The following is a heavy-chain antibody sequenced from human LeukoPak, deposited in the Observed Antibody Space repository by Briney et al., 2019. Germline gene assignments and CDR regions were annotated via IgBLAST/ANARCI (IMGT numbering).Heavy chain of an antibody. CDR2: ISAYNGNT. D-gene: IGHD3-9*01. J-gene: IGHJ5*02. Sequence: GASVKVSCKASGYTFTSYGISWVRQAPGQGLEWMGWISAYNGNTNYAQRLQGRVTMTTDTSTSTAYMGLRSLRSDDTAVYYCARQREYYDILTGYYRGQYNWFDPWGQGTLVTVAS. V-gene: IGHV1-18*01. CDR3: ARQREYYDILTGYYRGQYNWFDP. CDR1: GYTFTSYG.